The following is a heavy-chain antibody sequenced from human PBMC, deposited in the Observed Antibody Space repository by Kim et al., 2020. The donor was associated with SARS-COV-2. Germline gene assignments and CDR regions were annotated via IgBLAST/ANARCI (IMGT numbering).Heavy chain of an antibody. CDR1: GFTFSSYW. J-gene: IGHJ6*02. Sequence: GGSLRLSCAASGFTFSSYWMHWVRQAPGKGLVWVSRINSDGSSTSYADSVKGRFTISRDNAKNTLYLQMNSLRAEDTAVYYCARGKGYSGYDLIVSSFYYYYYGMDVWGQGTTVTVSS. V-gene: IGHV3-74*01. CDR2: INSDGSST. D-gene: IGHD5-12*01. CDR3: ARGKGYSGYDLIVSSFYYYYYGMDV.